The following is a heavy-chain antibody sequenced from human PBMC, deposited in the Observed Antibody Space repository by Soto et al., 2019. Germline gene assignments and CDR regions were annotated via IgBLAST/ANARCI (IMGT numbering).Heavy chain of an antibody. V-gene: IGHV1-8*01. CDR1: GYTFTSYD. CDR2: MNPNSGNT. Sequence: GASVKVSCKASGYTFTSYDINWVRQATGQGLEWMGWMNPNSGNTGYAQKFQGRVTMTRNTSISTAYMELSSLRSEDTAVYYCARGGEGWFGEFGIDAFDIWGQGTMVTVSS. D-gene: IGHD3-10*01. J-gene: IGHJ3*02. CDR3: ARGGEGWFGEFGIDAFDI.